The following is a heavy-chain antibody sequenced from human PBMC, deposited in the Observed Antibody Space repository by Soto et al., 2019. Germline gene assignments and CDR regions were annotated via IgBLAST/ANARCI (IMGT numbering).Heavy chain of an antibody. CDR1: GFTFTNHA. D-gene: IGHD1-26*01. V-gene: IGHV3-33*01. Sequence: QVQLVESGGGVVQPGKSLRLSCAASGFTFTNHAMHWVRQAPGKGLEWVAAIWYDGTIKYYADSVKGRLTISRDNSKNTRYLQMNILRAEDTAIYFCARGMRRWELLAHWGQGTPVTVSS. CDR2: IWYDGTIK. J-gene: IGHJ4*02. CDR3: ARGMRRWELLAH.